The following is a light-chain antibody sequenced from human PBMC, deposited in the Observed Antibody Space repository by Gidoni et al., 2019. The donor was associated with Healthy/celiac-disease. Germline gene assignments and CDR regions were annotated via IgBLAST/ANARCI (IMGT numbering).Light chain of an antibody. CDR3: QAWDSRIVV. CDR1: KLGDKY. J-gene: IGLJ2*01. V-gene: IGLV3-1*01. CDR2: QDS. Sequence: SQLTPPPSVSVSPGQTASITCTGDKLGDKYACWYQQKPGQCTVLVIYQDSKRPSGIPERFSGSNSGNTATLTISGTQAMDEADYYCQAWDSRIVVFGGGTKLTVL.